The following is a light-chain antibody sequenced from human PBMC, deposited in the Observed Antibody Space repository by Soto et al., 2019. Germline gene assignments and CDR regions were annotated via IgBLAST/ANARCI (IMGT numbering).Light chain of an antibody. J-gene: IGKJ1*01. CDR2: KAS. CDR3: QHYNSYSEA. Sequence: DVQVNKSPSFLSASVGDRVTITCRASQGISNYLAWYQQRPGKAPKLLIYKASTLKSGVPSRFSGSGSGTEFTLTISSLQPDDFATYYCQHYNSYSEAFGQGTKVDIK. CDR1: QGISNY. V-gene: IGKV1-5*03.